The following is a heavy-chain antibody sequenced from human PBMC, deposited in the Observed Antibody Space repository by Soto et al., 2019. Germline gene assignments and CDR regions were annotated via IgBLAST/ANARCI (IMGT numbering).Heavy chain of an antibody. CDR3: AKELSTSSGWSMSY. D-gene: IGHD6-19*01. CDR2: ISYDGSNK. V-gene: IGHV3-30*18. J-gene: IGHJ4*02. CDR1: GFTFSSYG. Sequence: GGSVRLSCAASGFTFSSYGMQWVRQAPGKRQEWVAVISYDGSNKYYADSVKGRFTISRDNSKSTLYLQMNSLRAEDSAVYYCAKELSTSSGWSMSYWGQGTLVTVSS.